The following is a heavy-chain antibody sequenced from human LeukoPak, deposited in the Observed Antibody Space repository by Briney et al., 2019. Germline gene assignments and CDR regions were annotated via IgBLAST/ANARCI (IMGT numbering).Heavy chain of an antibody. Sequence: PGGSLRLSCAASGFTFSSHWMSWVRQAPGKGLEWVANIKQDGSEKYYVDSVKGRFTISRDNAKNSLYLQMNSLRAEDTAVYYCARDSSHITMIGYFQHWGQGTLVTVSS. D-gene: IGHD3-22*01. CDR2: IKQDGSEK. CDR3: ARDSSHITMIGYFQH. V-gene: IGHV3-7*01. J-gene: IGHJ1*01. CDR1: GFTFSSHW.